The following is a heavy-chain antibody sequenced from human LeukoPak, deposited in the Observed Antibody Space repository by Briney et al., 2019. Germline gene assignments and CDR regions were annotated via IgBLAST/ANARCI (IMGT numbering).Heavy chain of an antibody. CDR1: GYSFTSYW. J-gene: IGHJ3*02. CDR2: IYPGDSDT. CDR3: ARRGDSSPMGDDAFDI. Sequence: GESLKISCKGSGYSFTSYWIGWVRQMPGKGLEWMGIIYPGDSDTRYSPSFEGQVTISADKSISTTYLQWSSLKASDTSMYYCARRGDSSPMGDDAFDIWGQGTMVTVSS. D-gene: IGHD3-22*01. V-gene: IGHV5-51*01.